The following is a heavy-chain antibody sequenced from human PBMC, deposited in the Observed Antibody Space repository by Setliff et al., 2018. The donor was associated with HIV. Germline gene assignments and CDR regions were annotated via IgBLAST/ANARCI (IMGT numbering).Heavy chain of an antibody. V-gene: IGHV4-59*11. CDR2: IYYSGST. J-gene: IGHJ4*02. D-gene: IGHD3-22*01. CDR3: AREATYYYDGSGYYYFDY. Sequence: SETLSLTCRFSGDSIVSDDSTSSHHCSWIRQPPGKGLEWIGYIYYSGSTNYNPSLKSRITISVDTSKNQFSLKLSSVTAADTAVYYCAREATYYYDGSGYYYFDYWGRGTLVTVSS. CDR1: GDSIVSDDSTSSHH.